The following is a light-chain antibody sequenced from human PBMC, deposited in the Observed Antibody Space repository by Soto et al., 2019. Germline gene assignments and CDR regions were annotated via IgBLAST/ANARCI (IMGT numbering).Light chain of an antibody. CDR3: SSFAGSNNLV. CDR1: SSDVGGYNY. Sequence: SALTHPPSSSGYPGQSVTISCTGTSSDVGGYNYVSWYQQHPGKAPKVMIYEVSKRPSGVPDRFSGSKSGNTASLTVSGLRAEDEADYYCSSFAGSNNLVFGGGTKVTVL. J-gene: IGLJ2*01. CDR2: EVS. V-gene: IGLV2-8*01.